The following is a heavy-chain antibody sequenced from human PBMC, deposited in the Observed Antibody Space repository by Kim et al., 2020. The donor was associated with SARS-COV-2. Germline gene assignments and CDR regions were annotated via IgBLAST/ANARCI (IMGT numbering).Heavy chain of an antibody. CDR3: ARVGFFSDIQLWFRSGYGMGV. CDR2: ISSYNGNT. Sequence: ASVKVSCKASGYTFISYGISWLRQAPGQGLEWMGWISSYNGNTNHAQQLQGRVTMTTDTSPSTAYTELRSLRSDDTAVYYCARVGFFSDIQLWFRSGYGMGVWRQETTVSVSS. V-gene: IGHV1-18*01. CDR1: GYTFISYG. J-gene: IGHJ6*01. D-gene: IGHD5-18*01.